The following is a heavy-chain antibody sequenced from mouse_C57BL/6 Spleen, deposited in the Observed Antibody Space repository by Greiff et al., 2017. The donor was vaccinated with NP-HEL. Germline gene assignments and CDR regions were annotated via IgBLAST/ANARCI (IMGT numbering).Heavy chain of an antibody. J-gene: IGHJ3*01. CDR3: ALDSSGPAWFAY. CDR2: IHPNSGST. D-gene: IGHD3-2*02. V-gene: IGHV1-64*01. Sequence: VKLQQPGAELVKPGASVKLSCKASGYTFTSYWMHWVKQRPGQGLEWIGMIHPNSGSTNYNEKFKSKATLTVDKSSSTAYMQLSSLTSEDSAVYYCALDSSGPAWFAYWGQGTLVTVSA. CDR1: GYTFTSYW.